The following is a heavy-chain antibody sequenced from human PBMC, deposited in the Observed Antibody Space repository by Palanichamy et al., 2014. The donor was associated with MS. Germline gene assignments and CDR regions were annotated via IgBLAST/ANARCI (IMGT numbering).Heavy chain of an antibody. V-gene: IGHV5-51*01. J-gene: IGHJ6*02. Sequence: EVQLVQSGAEVKKPGESLKISCKGSGFTFTTYGIGWVRQMPGKGLDWMGIIYPSDSHTRYSPSFQGQVTISADKSIDTAFLHWRSLKASDTAMYYCARHVRPKHLVEPPGVSRGHYYSYAMDVWGQGTTVTVSS. CDR1: GFTFTTYG. D-gene: IGHD2-2*01. CDR3: ARHVRPKHLVEPPGVSRGHYYSYAMDV. CDR2: IYPSDSHT.